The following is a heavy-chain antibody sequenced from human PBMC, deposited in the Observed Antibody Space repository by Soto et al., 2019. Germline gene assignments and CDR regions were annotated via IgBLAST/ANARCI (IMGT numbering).Heavy chain of an antibody. V-gene: IGHV4-59*01. Sequence: SETLSLTCTVSGGSISSYYWSWIRQPPGKGLEWIGYIYYSGSTNYNPPLKSRVTISVDTSKNQFSLKLSSVTAADTAVYYCARSPALGTVATMYYYYYYMDVWGKGTTVTVSS. CDR3: ARSPALGTVATMYYYYYYMDV. CDR1: GGSISSYY. CDR2: IYYSGST. J-gene: IGHJ6*03. D-gene: IGHD5-12*01.